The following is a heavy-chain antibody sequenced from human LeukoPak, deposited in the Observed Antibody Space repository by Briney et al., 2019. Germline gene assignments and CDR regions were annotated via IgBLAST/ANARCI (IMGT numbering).Heavy chain of an antibody. D-gene: IGHD4-17*01. CDR3: ASYGDYGHYFDY. J-gene: IGHJ4*02. CDR1: GFTVSSNY. Sequence: GGSLRLSCAASGFTVSSNYMSWVRQAPGKGLEWVSVIYSGVSTYYADSVKGRFTISRENSKNTLYLQMKSLRAEDTAVYYCASYGDYGHYFDYWGQGTLVTVSS. CDR2: IYSGVST. V-gene: IGHV3-66*01.